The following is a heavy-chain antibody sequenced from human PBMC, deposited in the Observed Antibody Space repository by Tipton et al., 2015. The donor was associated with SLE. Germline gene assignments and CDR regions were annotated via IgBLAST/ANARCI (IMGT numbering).Heavy chain of an antibody. CDR3: ARSGTARIAGAGPGFDI. CDR2: IYYSGST. Sequence: TLSLTCTVSGGSISSYYWSWIRQPPGKGLEWIGYIYYSGSTNYNPSLKSRVTISVDTSKNQFSLKLSSVTAADTAVYYCARSGTARIAGAGPGFDIWGQGIMVTVSS. CDR1: GGSISSYY. J-gene: IGHJ3*02. D-gene: IGHD6-19*01. V-gene: IGHV4-59*01.